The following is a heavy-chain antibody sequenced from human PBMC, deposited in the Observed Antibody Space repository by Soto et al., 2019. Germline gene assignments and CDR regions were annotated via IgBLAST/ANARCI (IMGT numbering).Heavy chain of an antibody. J-gene: IGHJ6*02. CDR1: GDTFTGYY. CDR3: ARGGMSSSSGGVYYYYYGMDV. Sequence: ASVKVCCKASGDTFTGYYMHWVRQAPGQGLEWMGWINPNSGGTNYAQKFQGWVTISVDTSKNQFSLKLSSVTAADTAVYYCARGGMSSSSGGVYYYYYGMDVWGQGTTVTVSS. CDR2: INPNSGGT. V-gene: IGHV1-2*04. D-gene: IGHD6-6*01.